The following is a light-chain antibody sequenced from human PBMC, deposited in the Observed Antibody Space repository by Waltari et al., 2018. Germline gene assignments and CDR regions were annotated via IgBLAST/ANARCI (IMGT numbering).Light chain of an antibody. Sequence: QSGLTQSPSASGTPGQSATIPCLVAPSNTEVYICYWYHHLPGTAPKPRIYRDNRRPSGGPARFSGSKAVTSASLTISGLRSEDAADYYCAAWDDILTAWVFGGGTKLTVL. J-gene: IGLJ3*02. V-gene: IGLV1-47*01. CDR1: PSNTEVYI. CDR3: AAWDDILTAWV. CDR2: RDN.